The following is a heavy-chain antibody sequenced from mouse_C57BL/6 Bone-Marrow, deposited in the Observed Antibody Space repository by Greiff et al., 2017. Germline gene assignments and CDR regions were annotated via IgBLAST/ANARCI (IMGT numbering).Heavy chain of an antibody. CDR3: ARGGDDGYSYCIDY. CDR1: GYTFTDYN. CDR2: INPNNGGT. V-gene: IGHV1-22*01. D-gene: IGHD2-3*01. Sequence: EVQLQQSGPELVKPGASVKMSCKASGYTFTDYNMHWVKQSHGKSLEWIGYINPNNGGTSYNQKFKGKATLTVNKSYSTAYMELRSLTSEDSAVYYCARGGDDGYSYCIDYWGQGTTLTVTS. J-gene: IGHJ2*01.